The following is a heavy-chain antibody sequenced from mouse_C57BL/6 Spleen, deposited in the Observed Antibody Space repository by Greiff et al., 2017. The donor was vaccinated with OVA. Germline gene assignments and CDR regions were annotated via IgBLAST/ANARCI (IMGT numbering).Heavy chain of an antibody. CDR2: ISDGGSYT. D-gene: IGHD1-3*01. Sequence: EVKLVESGGGLVKPGGSLKLSCAASGFTFSSYAMSWVRQTPEKRLEWVATISDGGSYTYYPDKVKGRFTISRDNAKNNLYLQMSHLKSEDTAMYYCARDNFFDYWGQGTTLTVSS. V-gene: IGHV5-4*01. J-gene: IGHJ2*01. CDR1: GFTFSSYA. CDR3: ARDNFFDY.